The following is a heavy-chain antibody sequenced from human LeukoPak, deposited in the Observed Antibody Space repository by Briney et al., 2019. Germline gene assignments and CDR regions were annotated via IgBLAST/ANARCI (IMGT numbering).Heavy chain of an antibody. V-gene: IGHV4-59*01. CDR1: GGSLSNYY. CDR3: ARVDYYDSSRFDP. Sequence: SETLSLTCTVSGGSLSNYYWSWIRQPPGKGLEWIGYIYYSGSTNYNPSLRSRVTISVDTSKNQFSLKLSSVTAADTAVYYCARVDYYDSSRFDPWGQGTLVTVSS. D-gene: IGHD3-22*01. J-gene: IGHJ5*02. CDR2: IYYSGST.